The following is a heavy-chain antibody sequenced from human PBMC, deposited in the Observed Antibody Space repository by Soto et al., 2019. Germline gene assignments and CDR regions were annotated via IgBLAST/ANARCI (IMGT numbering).Heavy chain of an antibody. Sequence: QVQLHESGPGLVKPSETMSLTCTVSGGSISSYYWGWMRQPPGKGLEWIGDIYYTGTTNYNPSLKSRVTIAITSKNQFSLNLSSVAAADTAVYYCAKSLFDGGGGLSADWGRGTRVTVSP. CDR3: AKSLFDGGGGLSAD. CDR1: GGSISSYY. J-gene: IGHJ4*02. CDR2: IYYTGTT. D-gene: IGHD2-21*01. V-gene: IGHV4-59*01.